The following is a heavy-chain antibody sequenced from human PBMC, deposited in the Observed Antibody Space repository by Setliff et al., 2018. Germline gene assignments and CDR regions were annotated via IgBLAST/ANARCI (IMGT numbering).Heavy chain of an antibody. J-gene: IGHJ3*01. D-gene: IGHD2-15*01. Sequence: ASVKVSCKASGHIFNSYGISWVRQAPGKGLEWVGWISSYNDVTTYAQRLQGRVTLTKDTSTSAAYMELRSLRSDDSAVYYCAISTLSICSGGSCPNAFDVWGQGTMVT. V-gene: IGHV1-18*01. CDR1: GHIFNSYG. CDR3: AISTLSICSGGSCPNAFDV. CDR2: ISSYNDVT.